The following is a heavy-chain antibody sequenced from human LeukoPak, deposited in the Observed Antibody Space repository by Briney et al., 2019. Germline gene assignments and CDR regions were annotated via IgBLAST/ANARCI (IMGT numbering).Heavy chain of an antibody. CDR2: IKHDGSAQ. CDR3: AMKPRELDY. Sequence: GGSLRLSCAASGFTFSSYGMSWVRQAPGKGLEWVANIKHDGSAQYYIDSVKGRFTISRDNAKNSLSLQMNSLRVEDTAVYYCAMKPRELDYWGQGTLVTVSS. V-gene: IGHV3-7*01. J-gene: IGHJ4*02. CDR1: GFTFSSYG.